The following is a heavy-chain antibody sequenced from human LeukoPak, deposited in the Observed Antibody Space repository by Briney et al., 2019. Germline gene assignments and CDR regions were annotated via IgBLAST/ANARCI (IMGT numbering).Heavy chain of an antibody. CDR2: MNPNSGNT. J-gene: IGHJ5*02. D-gene: IGHD5/OR15-5a*01. CDR1: GYTFTSYD. V-gene: IGHV1-8*01. CDR3: ASSTTVTGWFDP. Sequence: APVKVSCKASGYTFTSYDINWVRQATGQGLEWMGWMNPNSGNTGYAQEFQGRVTMTRNTSISTAYMELSSLRSEDTAVYYCASSTTVTGWFDPWGQGTLVTVSS.